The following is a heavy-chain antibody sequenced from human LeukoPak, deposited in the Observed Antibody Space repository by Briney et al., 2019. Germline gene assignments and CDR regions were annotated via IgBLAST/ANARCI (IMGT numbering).Heavy chain of an antibody. CDR3: ARRYSSSTSCYSGRGTWFDP. CDR2: IYPSDSDT. V-gene: IGHV5-51*01. Sequence: GESLKISCKGSGYSFTSYWMGWVRQMPGKGLEWMGIIYPSDSDTRYSPSFQGQVTISADKSISTAYLQWSSLKASDTAMYYCARRYSSSTSCYSGRGTWFDPWGQGTLLTVSS. CDR1: GYSFTSYW. D-gene: IGHD2-2*02. J-gene: IGHJ5*02.